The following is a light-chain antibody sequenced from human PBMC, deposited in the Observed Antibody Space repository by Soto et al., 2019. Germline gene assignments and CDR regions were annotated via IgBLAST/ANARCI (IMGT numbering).Light chain of an antibody. Sequence: DIQMTQSPSTLSASVGDRVTITCRASQSISNWLAWYQQKPGKAPKLLIYKASSLESGVPSRFSSSGSATEFTLTISSLQPDDFATYYCQQYISYSTFGQGTKLEIK. CDR3: QQYISYST. V-gene: IGKV1-5*03. J-gene: IGKJ2*01. CDR1: QSISNW. CDR2: KAS.